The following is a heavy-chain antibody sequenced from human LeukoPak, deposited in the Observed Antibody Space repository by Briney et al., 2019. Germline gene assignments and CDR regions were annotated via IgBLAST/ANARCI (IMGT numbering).Heavy chain of an antibody. V-gene: IGHV4-39*07. CDR2: IYHSGST. J-gene: IGHJ5*02. CDR3: AREPQGYYGSGDWFDP. Sequence: PSETLSLTCTVSGGSISSSSYYWGWIRQPPGKGLEWIGSIYHSGSTYYNPSLKSRVTISVDTSKNQFSLKLSSVTAADTAVYYCAREPQGYYGSGDWFDPWGQGTLVTVSS. CDR1: GGSISSSSYY. D-gene: IGHD3-10*01.